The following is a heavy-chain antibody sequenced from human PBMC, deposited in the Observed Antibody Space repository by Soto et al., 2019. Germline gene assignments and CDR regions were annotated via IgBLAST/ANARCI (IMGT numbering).Heavy chain of an antibody. Sequence: GGSLRLSCAASGFSVRSNYMSWVRQAPGKGLEWVSVIYSGGTTYYADSAKDRFTISRDNSKNTLYLQMNNLRAEDTAVYYCASSTDCWGRGTLVTVSS. CDR1: GFSVRSNY. V-gene: IGHV3-66*01. J-gene: IGHJ4*02. CDR2: IYSGGTT. CDR3: ASSTDC.